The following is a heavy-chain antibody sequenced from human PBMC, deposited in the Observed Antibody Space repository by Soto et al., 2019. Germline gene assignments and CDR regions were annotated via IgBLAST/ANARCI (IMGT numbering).Heavy chain of an antibody. V-gene: IGHV3-23*01. Sequence: EVQLWESGGGLVQPGGSLRLSCAASGFTFSKYALTWVRQSPGKGLEWVSTSGGGGGTTYYADSVKGRFTISRDNSKNSLSVQMSSLRVEDTAIHYCARDWTGNTCPCLDVWGQGTTVSVSS. CDR1: GFTFSKYA. J-gene: IGHJ6*02. CDR3: ARDWTGNTCPCLDV. CDR2: SGGGGGTT. D-gene: IGHD2-8*02.